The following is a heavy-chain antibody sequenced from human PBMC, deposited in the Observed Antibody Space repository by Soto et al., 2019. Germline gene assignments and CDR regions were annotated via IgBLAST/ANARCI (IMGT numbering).Heavy chain of an antibody. D-gene: IGHD3-9*01. Sequence: QVQLQQWGAGLLKPSETLSLTCAVYGGSFSGYYWSWIRQPPGKGLEWIGEINHSGSTNYNPSLTSRVTISVDTSKNQFSLKLSSVTAADTAVYYCAITHPHYDILTGYYSDAFDIWCQGTMVTVSS. V-gene: IGHV4-34*01. CDR3: AITHPHYDILTGYYSDAFDI. J-gene: IGHJ3*02. CDR1: GGSFSGYY. CDR2: INHSGST.